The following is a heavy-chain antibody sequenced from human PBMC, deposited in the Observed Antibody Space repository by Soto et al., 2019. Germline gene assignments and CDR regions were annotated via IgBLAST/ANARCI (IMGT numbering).Heavy chain of an antibody. Sequence: PGEPLRLSCAASGLTFSSYWMHWFRKAPGKGLLWVSRINSDGSRTSDADSVKGRFTISRDNAKNTLYLQMNSLRAEDTAVYYCARASTSYDPLYGIDVWGQGTTVTVSS. CDR2: INSDGSRT. D-gene: IGHD3-3*01. J-gene: IGHJ6*02. V-gene: IGHV3-74*01. CDR1: GLTFSSYW. CDR3: ARASTSYDPLYGIDV.